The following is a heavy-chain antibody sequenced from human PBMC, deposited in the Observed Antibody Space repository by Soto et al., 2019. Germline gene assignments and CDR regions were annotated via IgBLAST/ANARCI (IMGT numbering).Heavy chain of an antibody. Sequence: GASVKVSCKASGGTFSSYTISWVRQAPGQGLEWMGWIIAYNGNANYAQKFQGRLTMTADTSTSTAYMELRSLRSDDTAVYYCARENSYFDYWGQGTLVTVSS. CDR3: ARENSYFDY. CDR1: GGTFSSYT. J-gene: IGHJ4*02. V-gene: IGHV1-18*01. CDR2: IIAYNGNA.